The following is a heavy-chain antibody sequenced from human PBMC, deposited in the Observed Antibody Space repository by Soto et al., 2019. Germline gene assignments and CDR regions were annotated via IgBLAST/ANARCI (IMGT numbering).Heavy chain of an antibody. CDR3: ARSPGYSSSSFDFYYYYMDV. Sequence: SGPTLVNPTQTLTLTCTFSGFSLSTSGMCVSWIRQPPGKALEWLARIDWDDDKYYSTSLKARLTISKDTSKNQVVLTMTNMDPVDTATYYCARSPGYSSSSFDFYYYYMDVWGKGTTVTVSS. D-gene: IGHD6-13*01. CDR1: GFSLSTSGMC. CDR2: IDWDDDK. J-gene: IGHJ6*03. V-gene: IGHV2-70*11.